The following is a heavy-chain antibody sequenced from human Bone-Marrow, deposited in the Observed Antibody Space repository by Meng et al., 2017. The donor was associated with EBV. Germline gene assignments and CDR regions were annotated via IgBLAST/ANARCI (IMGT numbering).Heavy chain of an antibody. CDR3: ASESGRGYTPDY. V-gene: IGHV1-18*01. D-gene: IGHD3-10*01. CDR1: GYTFTSYG. J-gene: IGHJ4*02. Sequence: QVPLVQPGAEVKKPGXSSKVSCKASGYTFTSYGISWVRQAPGQGLEWMGWISAYNGNTNYAQKLQGRVTMTTDTSTSTAYMDLSSLRSEDTAVYYCASESGRGYTPDYWGQGTLVTVSS. CDR2: ISAYNGNT.